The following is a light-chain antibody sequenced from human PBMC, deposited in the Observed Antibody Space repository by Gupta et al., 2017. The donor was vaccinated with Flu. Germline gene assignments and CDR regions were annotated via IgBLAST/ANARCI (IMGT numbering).Light chain of an antibody. CDR2: DAS. J-gene: IGKJ4*01. Sequence: EIVLTQSPATLSLSPRERATLSCRASQSVSSYLAWYQQKPGQAPRLLIYDASNRATGIPARFSGSGSGTDFTLTISSLEPEDFAVYYCQQRSNWPRVTFGGGTKVEIK. V-gene: IGKV3-11*01. CDR1: QSVSSY. CDR3: QQRSNWPRVT.